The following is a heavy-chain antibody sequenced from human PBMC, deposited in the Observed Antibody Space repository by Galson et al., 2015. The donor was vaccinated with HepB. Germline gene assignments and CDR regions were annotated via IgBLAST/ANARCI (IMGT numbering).Heavy chain of an antibody. V-gene: IGHV3-7*01. D-gene: IGHD5-18*01. J-gene: IGHJ4*02. CDR3: AGTWIQLWLRRPGTLDY. Sequence: SLRLSCAASGFTFSSYWMSWVRQAPGKGLEWVANIKQDGSEKYYVDSVKGRFTISRDNAKNSLYLQMNSLRAGDTAVYYCAGTWIQLWLRRPGTLDYWGQGTLVTVSS. CDR2: IKQDGSEK. CDR1: GFTFSSYW.